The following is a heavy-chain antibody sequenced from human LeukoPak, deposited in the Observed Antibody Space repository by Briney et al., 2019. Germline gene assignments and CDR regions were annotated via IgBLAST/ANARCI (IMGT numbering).Heavy chain of an antibody. CDR2: INHSGST. Sequence: PSETLSLTCAVYGGSFSGYYWSWIRQPPGKGLEWIGEINHSGSTNYNPSLKSRVTISVDTSKNQFSLKLSSVTAADTAVYYCARGRRYYSSSFNWFDPWGQGTLVTVSS. J-gene: IGHJ5*02. CDR1: GGSFSGYY. D-gene: IGHD3-10*01. CDR3: ARGRRYYSSSFNWFDP. V-gene: IGHV4-34*01.